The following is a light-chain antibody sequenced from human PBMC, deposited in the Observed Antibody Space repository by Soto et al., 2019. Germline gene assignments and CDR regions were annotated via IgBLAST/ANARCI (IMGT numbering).Light chain of an antibody. CDR2: KAS. CDR1: QSISSW. J-gene: IGKJ4*01. Sequence: DTQMAHTRSTLSASVGERGTITCRSSQSISSWLAWYQQKPGKAPKLLIYKASRLESGVPSRFSGSGSGQKFSLSSRSMPPDAFAPYYCQPYNSYSTFGGGTKVDIK. CDR3: QPYNSYST. V-gene: IGKV1-5*03.